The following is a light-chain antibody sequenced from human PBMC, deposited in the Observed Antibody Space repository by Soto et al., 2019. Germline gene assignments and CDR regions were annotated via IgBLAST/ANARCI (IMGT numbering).Light chain of an antibody. J-gene: IGKJ1*01. CDR3: QEYIQWPPGM. V-gene: IGKV3-15*01. CDR1: QFVSSR. CDR2: DTS. Sequence: DIVVTQSPATLSASPGERVTLSCRASQFVSSRLAWYQRRPGQVPRLLIYDTSTRAPGISARFSGSGSGTEFTLTIGSLQSEDFAVYYCQEYIQWPPGMFGPGTTVDIK.